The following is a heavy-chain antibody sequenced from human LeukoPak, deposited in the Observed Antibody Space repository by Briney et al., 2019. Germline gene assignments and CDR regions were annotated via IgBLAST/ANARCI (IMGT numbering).Heavy chain of an antibody. CDR3: VRGTGY. Sequence: GGSLRLSCSVSGFTFSTYVMHWVRQAPGKGLEYVSAISSNGDNTYYADSVKGRFTISRDNSKNTPYLQMSSPRADDTAVYYCVRGTGYWGQGTLVTVSS. CDR1: GFTFSTYV. J-gene: IGHJ4*02. V-gene: IGHV3-64D*06. CDR2: ISSNGDNT.